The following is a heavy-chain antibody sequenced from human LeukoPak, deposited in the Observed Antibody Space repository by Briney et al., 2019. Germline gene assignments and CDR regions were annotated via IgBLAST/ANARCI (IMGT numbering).Heavy chain of an antibody. V-gene: IGHV4-30-4*01. J-gene: IGHJ4*02. D-gene: IGHD2-15*01. CDR2: IYYSGST. CDR1: GGSISSGDYY. Sequence: SETLSLTCTVSGGSISSGDYYWSWIRQPPGKGLEWIGYIYYSGSTYYNPSLKSRVTISVDTSKNQFSLKLSSVTAADTAVYYCARGWYCSGGSCYQFDYWGQGTLVTVSS. CDR3: ARGWYCSGGSCYQFDY.